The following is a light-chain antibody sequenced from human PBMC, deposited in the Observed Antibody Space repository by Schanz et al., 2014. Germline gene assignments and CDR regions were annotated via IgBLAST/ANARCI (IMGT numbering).Light chain of an antibody. J-gene: IGKJ3*01. CDR3: QQYNNWPL. CDR1: QIVSND. V-gene: IGKV3-11*01. Sequence: EVVLTQSPATLSLSPGERATLSCRASQIVSNDFAWYQQKPGQAPRLLIYDASNRATGIPARFSGSGSGTDFTLTISSLEPEDFAVYYCQQYNNWPLFGPGTKVDIK. CDR2: DAS.